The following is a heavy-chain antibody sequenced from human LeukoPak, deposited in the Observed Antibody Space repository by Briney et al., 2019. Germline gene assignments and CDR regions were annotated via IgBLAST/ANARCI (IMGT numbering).Heavy chain of an antibody. V-gene: IGHV1-2*02. Sequence: ASVKLSCKASGYTFTGYYMHWVRQAPGLGLEWMGWINPNSGGTYYAERVKGRVTMTRDKSISTAYMEMSRLRSDDTALYYCATHTVGTSRFHGFDIWGQGTMVTVSS. J-gene: IGHJ3*02. CDR2: INPNSGGT. CDR3: ATHTVGTSRFHGFDI. D-gene: IGHD1-26*01. CDR1: GYTFTGYY.